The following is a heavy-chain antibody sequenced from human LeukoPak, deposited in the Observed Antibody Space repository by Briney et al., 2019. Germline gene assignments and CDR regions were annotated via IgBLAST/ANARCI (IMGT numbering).Heavy chain of an antibody. J-gene: IGHJ4*02. V-gene: IGHV3-21*01. Sequence: GGSLRLSCAASGFTFSSYSMNWVRQAPGKGLEWVSSISSSSSYIYYADSVKGRFTISRDNAKNSLYLQMNSPRAEDTAVYYCARISSGWSLFDYWGQGTLVTVSS. CDR1: GFTFSSYS. CDR2: ISSSSSYI. D-gene: IGHD6-19*01. CDR3: ARISSGWSLFDY.